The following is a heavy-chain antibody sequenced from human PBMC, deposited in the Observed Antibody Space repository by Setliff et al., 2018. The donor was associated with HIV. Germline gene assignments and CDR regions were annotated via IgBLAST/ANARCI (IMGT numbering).Heavy chain of an antibody. D-gene: IGHD3-10*01. CDR2: INPYSGGT. CDR1: GYTFTAYY. J-gene: IGHJ3*02. V-gene: IGHV1-2*04. CDR3: VREVRAAYKGPLWFGQSDPRPDTFDI. Sequence: ASVKVSCKASGYTFTAYYIHWVRQAPGQGLEWMGWINPYSGGTNYAQNFQGWVTMTRDTSSTTAYMELSRLTSDDTALYFCVREVRAAYKGPLWFGQSDPRPDTFDIWGQGTVVTVSS.